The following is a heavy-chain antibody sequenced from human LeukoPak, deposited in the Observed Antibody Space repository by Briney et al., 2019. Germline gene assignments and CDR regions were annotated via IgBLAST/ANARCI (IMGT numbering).Heavy chain of an antibody. V-gene: IGHV1-46*01. J-gene: IGHJ3*02. CDR3: AKDISGWYGSFAFDI. CDR1: GYTFTSYY. Sequence: ASVKVSCKASGYTFTSYYMHWVRQAPGQGLEWMGIINPSGGSASYAQKFQGRVTMTRDTSTSTVYMELSSLRSEDTAVYYCAKDISGWYGSFAFDIWGQGTMVTVSS. D-gene: IGHD6-19*01. CDR2: INPSGGSA.